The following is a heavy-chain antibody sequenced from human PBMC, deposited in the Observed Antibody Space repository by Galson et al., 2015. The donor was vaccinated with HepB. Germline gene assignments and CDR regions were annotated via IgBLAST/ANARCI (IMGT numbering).Heavy chain of an antibody. D-gene: IGHD5-24*01. CDR1: GFTFSAHW. CDR3: ARQARDGYNALDY. CDR2: IKEDGSDQ. J-gene: IGHJ4*02. V-gene: IGHV3-7*03. Sequence: SLRLSCAASGFTFSAHWMSWVRQAPGKGLEWVANIKEDGSDQNYVGSVKGRFTISRDNAENSLYLQMNSLRAEDTAVYYCARQARDGYNALDYWGQGTLVTVSS.